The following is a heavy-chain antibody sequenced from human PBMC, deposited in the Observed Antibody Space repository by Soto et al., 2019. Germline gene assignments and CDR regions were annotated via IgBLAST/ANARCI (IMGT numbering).Heavy chain of an antibody. Sequence: PGGSLRLSCAASGFTFSSYAMSWVRQAPGKGLEWVSAISGSGGSTYYADSVKGRFTISRDNSKNTLYLQMNSLRAEDTAVYYCAKEIWVVAAPSNNWFDPSGQGTLVTVSS. J-gene: IGHJ5*02. V-gene: IGHV3-23*01. CDR1: GFTFSSYA. CDR2: ISGSGGST. D-gene: IGHD2-15*01. CDR3: AKEIWVVAAPSNNWFDP.